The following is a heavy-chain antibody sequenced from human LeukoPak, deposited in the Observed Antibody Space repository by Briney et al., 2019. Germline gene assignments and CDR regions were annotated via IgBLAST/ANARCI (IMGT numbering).Heavy chain of an antibody. CDR3: ARLRTGDYGDYGGDY. V-gene: IGHV4-39*01. CDR1: GGSISSSDYY. J-gene: IGHJ4*02. CDR2: IYYTGNI. Sequence: SETLSLTCTVSGGSISSSDYYWGWIRQPPGKGLEWIGTIYYTGNIYYHPSLKSRVTISVDTSKNQFSLKLSSVTAADTAVYYCARLRTGDYGDYGGDYWGQGTLVTVSS. D-gene: IGHD4-17*01.